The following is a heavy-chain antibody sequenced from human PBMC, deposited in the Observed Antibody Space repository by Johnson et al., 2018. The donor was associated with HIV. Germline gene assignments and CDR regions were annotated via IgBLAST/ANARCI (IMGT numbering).Heavy chain of an antibody. D-gene: IGHD3-10*01. J-gene: IGHJ3*01. CDR1: GFSVTNNY. CDR2: IYGGGRT. Sequence: VQLVESGGGLIQPGGSLRLSCAASGFSVTNNYMSWVRQAPGQGLEWVSAIYGGGRTFYADSVQGRFTVSGDTSENTLHLQMNSLGGEDTALYYCVRGTITVIRGIIAFDLWGQGTMVTVSS. CDR3: VRGTITVIRGIIAFDL. V-gene: IGHV3-53*01.